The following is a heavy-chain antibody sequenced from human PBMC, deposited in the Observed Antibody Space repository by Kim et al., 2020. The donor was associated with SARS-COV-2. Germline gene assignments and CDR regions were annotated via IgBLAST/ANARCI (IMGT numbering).Heavy chain of an antibody. CDR2: ISSSSDYI. Sequence: GGSLRLSCAASGFTFSDYYMTWIRQAPGKGLEWVSYISSSSDYIKYADSVKGRFTISRDNAKNSLYLQMNSLRADDTAVYYCAREASSVEGVDYWGQGTLVTVSS. J-gene: IGHJ4*02. V-gene: IGHV3-11*05. D-gene: IGHD6-6*01. CDR3: AREASSVEGVDY. CDR1: GFTFSDYY.